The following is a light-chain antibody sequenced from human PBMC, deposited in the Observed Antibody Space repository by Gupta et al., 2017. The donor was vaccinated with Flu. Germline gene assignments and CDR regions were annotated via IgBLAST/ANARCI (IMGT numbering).Light chain of an antibody. Sequence: QSALTQPASVSGSPGQSIPISCTGTSSDVGNTDLISWYQQHPGKTPKFMISEVNKRPSGVSERFSGSKSGNTASLTISGLQADDEADYYCCSYADSNNVWVFGGGTRLTVL. CDR2: EVN. V-gene: IGLV2-23*02. CDR3: CSYADSNNVWV. J-gene: IGLJ3*02. CDR1: SSDVGNTDL.